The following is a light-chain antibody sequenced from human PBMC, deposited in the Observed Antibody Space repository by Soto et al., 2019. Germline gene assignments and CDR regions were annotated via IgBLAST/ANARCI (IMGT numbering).Light chain of an antibody. Sequence: QSALTQPASVSGSPGQSITISCTGTTSDVGGYNYVSWHQQHPGKAPKLIIHEVRYRPSGVSNRFSGSKSGNTTSLTISGLHAEDEADYYCSSYASSGTRVFGGGTKLTVL. J-gene: IGLJ3*02. V-gene: IGLV2-14*01. CDR3: SSYASSGTRV. CDR1: TSDVGGYNY. CDR2: EVR.